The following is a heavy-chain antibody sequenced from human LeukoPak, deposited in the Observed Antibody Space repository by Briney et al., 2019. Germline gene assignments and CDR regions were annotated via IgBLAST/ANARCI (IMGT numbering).Heavy chain of an antibody. D-gene: IGHD3-10*01. V-gene: IGHV3-23*01. CDR1: GFTFSSYA. J-gene: IGHJ4*02. CDR3: AKVHPNYYGSGSYYFDY. Sequence: GGSLRLSCAASGFTFSSYAISWVRQAPGKGLEWVSAISGSGGSTYYADSVKGRFTISRDNSKNTLYLQMNSLRAEDTAVYYCAKVHPNYYGSGSYYFDYWGQGTLVTVSS. CDR2: ISGSGGST.